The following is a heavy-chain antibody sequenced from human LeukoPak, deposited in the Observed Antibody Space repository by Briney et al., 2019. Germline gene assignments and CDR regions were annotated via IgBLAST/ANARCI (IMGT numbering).Heavy chain of an antibody. D-gene: IGHD4-17*01. J-gene: IGHJ3*02. V-gene: IGHV1-18*04. CDR2: ISAYNGNT. CDR3: ARDDGAYGDYGAFDI. CDR1: GYTFTGYY. Sequence: ASVKVSCKASGYTFTGYYMHWVRQAPGQGLEWMGWISAYNGNTNYAQKLQGRVTMTTDTSTSTAYMELRSLRSDDTAVYYCARDDGAYGDYGAFDIWGQGTMVTVSS.